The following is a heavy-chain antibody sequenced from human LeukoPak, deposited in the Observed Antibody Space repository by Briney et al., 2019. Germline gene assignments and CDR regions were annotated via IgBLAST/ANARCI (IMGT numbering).Heavy chain of an antibody. CDR3: ARVRLFGYASAVYMDV. V-gene: IGHV4-30-4*01. D-gene: IGHD3-22*01. CDR1: GGSISSGDYC. Sequence: PSQTLSLTCTVSGGSISSGDYCWSWIRQPPGKGLEWVGYIYYSGSTYYNPSLKSRVTISVDTSKNQFSLKLSSVTAADTAVYYCARVRLFGYASAVYMDVWGQGTTVTVSS. CDR2: IYYSGST. J-gene: IGHJ6*02.